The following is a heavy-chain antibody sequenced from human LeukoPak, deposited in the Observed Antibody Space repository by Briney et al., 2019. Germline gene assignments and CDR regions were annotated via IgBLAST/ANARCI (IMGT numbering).Heavy chain of an antibody. J-gene: IGHJ4*02. D-gene: IGHD3-22*01. CDR2: IYYSGST. Sequence: SETLSLTCTVSGGSISSSSYYWGWIRQPPGKGLEWIGSIYYSGSTYYNPSLKSRVTISVDTSKNQFSLKLSSVTAADTAVYYCARGDSSGYDCWGQGTLVTVSS. CDR1: GGSISSSSYY. CDR3: ARGDSSGYDC. V-gene: IGHV4-39*07.